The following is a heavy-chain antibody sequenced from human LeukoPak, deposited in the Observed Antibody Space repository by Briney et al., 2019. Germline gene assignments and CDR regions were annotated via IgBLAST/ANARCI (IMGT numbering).Heavy chain of an antibody. V-gene: IGHV3-15*01. CDR3: TTEQYYDFWSGYLFKDY. J-gene: IGHJ4*02. CDR2: IKSKTDGGTT. D-gene: IGHD3-3*01. Sequence: KPGGSLRLSCAASGFTFSGSAMHWVRQASGKGLEWVSRIKSKTDGGTTDYAAPVKGRFTISRDDSKNTLYLQMNSLKTEDTAVYYCTTEQYYDFWSGYLFKDYWGQGTLVTVSS. CDR1: GFTFSGSA.